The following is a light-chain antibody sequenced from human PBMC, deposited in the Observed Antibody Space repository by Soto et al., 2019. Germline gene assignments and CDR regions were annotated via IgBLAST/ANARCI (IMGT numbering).Light chain of an antibody. CDR3: QQYGSSLWT. CDR1: QRVSSSY. CDR2: GAS. Sequence: EMVLTQSPGTLSLSPGERATLYCRASQRVSSSYLAWYQQKPGQAPRLLIYGASSRATGIPDRFSGSGSGTDFTLTISRLEPADFAVYYCQQYGSSLWTFGQGTKVEIK. J-gene: IGKJ1*01. V-gene: IGKV3-20*01.